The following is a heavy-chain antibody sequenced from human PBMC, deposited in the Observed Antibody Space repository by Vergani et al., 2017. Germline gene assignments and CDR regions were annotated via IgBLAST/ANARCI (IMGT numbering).Heavy chain of an antibody. CDR1: GYTFTSYA. V-gene: IGHV7-4-1*02. CDR3: ARDQRDIVVVVAATHWFDP. Sequence: QVQLVQSGSELKKPGASVKVSCKAFGYTFTSYAMNWVRQAPGQGLEWMGWINTNTGNPTYAQGFTGRFVFSLDTSVSTAYLQISSLKAEDTAVYYCARDQRDIVVVVAATHWFDPWGQGTLVTVSS. CDR2: INTNTGNP. D-gene: IGHD2-15*01. J-gene: IGHJ5*02.